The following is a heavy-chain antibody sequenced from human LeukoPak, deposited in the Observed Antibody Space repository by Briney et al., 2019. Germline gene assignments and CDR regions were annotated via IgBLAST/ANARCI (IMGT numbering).Heavy chain of an antibody. CDR1: GFTFSAYW. Sequence: GGSLRLSCAASGFTFSAYWMSWVRQAPGKGLEWVSYISSSGSTIYYADSVKGRFTISRDNAKNSLYLQMNSLRAEDTAVYYCATLTARYYFDYWGQGTLVTVSS. CDR3: ATLTARYYFDY. V-gene: IGHV3-11*01. CDR2: ISSSGSTI. J-gene: IGHJ4*02. D-gene: IGHD4/OR15-4a*01.